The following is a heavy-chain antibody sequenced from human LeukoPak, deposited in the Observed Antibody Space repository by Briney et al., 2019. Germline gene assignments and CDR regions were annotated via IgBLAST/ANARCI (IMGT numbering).Heavy chain of an antibody. V-gene: IGHV1-46*01. CDR1: GYTFTSYY. J-gene: IGHJ4*02. D-gene: IGHD2-2*01. CDR3: ARGHIVLGFRTDYYFDY. CDR2: INPSGGST. Sequence: ASVKVSCKASGYTFTSYYMHWVRQAPGQGLEWMGIINPSGGSTSYAQKFQGRVTMTRDTSTSTVYMELSSLRSEDTAVYYCARGHIVLGFRTDYYFDYWGQGTLVTVSS.